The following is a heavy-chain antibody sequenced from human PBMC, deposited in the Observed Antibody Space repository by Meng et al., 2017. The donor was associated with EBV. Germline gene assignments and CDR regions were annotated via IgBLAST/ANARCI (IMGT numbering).Heavy chain of an antibody. CDR3: ARSGATIFGVVIPTYCFDY. CDR1: GYTFTSYA. D-gene: IGHD3-3*01. J-gene: IGHJ4*02. CDR2: INAGNGNT. Sequence: QVQLVQSGAEGKKPGASVKVSCKASGYTFTSYAMHWVRQAPGQRLEWMGWINAGNGNTKYSQKFQGRVTITRDTSASTAYMELSSLRSEDTAVYYCARSGATIFGVVIPTYCFDYWGQGTLVTVAS. V-gene: IGHV1-3*01.